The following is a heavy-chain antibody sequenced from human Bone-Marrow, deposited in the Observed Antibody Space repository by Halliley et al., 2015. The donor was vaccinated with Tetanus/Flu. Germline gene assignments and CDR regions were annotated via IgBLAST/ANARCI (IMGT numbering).Heavy chain of an antibody. Sequence: YYAGSVRGRFTISRDNAKNSLFLQMNSLRPEDTAVYYCASHGSHTREYHRCNDGICYVREILWGQGTLVTVSS. V-gene: IGHV3-48*03. J-gene: IGHJ4*02. CDR3: ASHGSHTREYHRCNDGICYVREIL. D-gene: IGHD2-15*01.